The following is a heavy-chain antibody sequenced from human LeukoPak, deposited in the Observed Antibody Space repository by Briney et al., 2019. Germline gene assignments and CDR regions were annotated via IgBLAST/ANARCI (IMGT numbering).Heavy chain of an antibody. CDR1: GYTFSGYY. CDR2: MNPNSAGT. J-gene: IGHJ3*01. Sequence: ASVKVSCKASGYTFSGYYIHWVRQAPGQGLEWLGWMNPNSAGTHYAQKFQGRVTLTRDTSSSTACMELSRLRSDDTAVYYCARDRAIASAGYDAFDVWGQGTMVKVSS. CDR3: ARDRAIASAGYDAFDV. V-gene: IGHV1-2*02. D-gene: IGHD6-13*01.